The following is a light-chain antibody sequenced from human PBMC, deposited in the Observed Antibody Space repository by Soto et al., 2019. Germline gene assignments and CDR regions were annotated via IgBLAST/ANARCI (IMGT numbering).Light chain of an antibody. CDR1: SSDVGNYNL. J-gene: IGLJ3*02. Sequence: QLVLTQPASVSGSPGQSITISCTGTSSDVGNYNLVSWYQQHPGKAPKLMIYEDTKRPPGVSNRFSGSKSANTASLTISGLQAEDEGDYYCCSYADSSTLFGGGTKLTVL. V-gene: IGLV2-23*01. CDR2: EDT. CDR3: CSYADSSTL.